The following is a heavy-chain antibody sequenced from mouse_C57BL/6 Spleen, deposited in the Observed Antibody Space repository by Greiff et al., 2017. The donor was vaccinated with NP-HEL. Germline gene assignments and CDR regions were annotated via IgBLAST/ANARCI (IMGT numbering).Heavy chain of an antibody. D-gene: IGHD1-1*01. J-gene: IGHJ3*01. CDR3: AVYYYGSSTY. Sequence: VQLQQSGPELVKPGASVKISCKASGYAFSSSWMNWVKQRPGKGLEWIGRIYPGDGDTNYNGKFKGKATLTADKSSSTAYMQLSSLTSEDSAVYFCAVYYYGSSTYWGQGTLVTVSA. CDR2: IYPGDGDT. CDR1: GYAFSSSW. V-gene: IGHV1-82*01.